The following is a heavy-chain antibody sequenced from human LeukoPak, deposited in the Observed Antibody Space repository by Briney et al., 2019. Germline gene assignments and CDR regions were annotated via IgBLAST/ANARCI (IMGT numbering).Heavy chain of an antibody. CDR1: GFTFSSYA. Sequence: GGSLRLSCAASGFTFSSYAMSWVRQAPGKGLEWVSAISGSGGSTYYADSVKGRFTISRDNSKNTLYLQMNSLRAEDTAVYYCARHSPLLWFGGLLSPYGYWGQGTLVTVSS. CDR3: ARHSPLLWFGGLLSPYGY. CDR2: ISGSGGST. J-gene: IGHJ4*02. V-gene: IGHV3-23*01. D-gene: IGHD3-10*01.